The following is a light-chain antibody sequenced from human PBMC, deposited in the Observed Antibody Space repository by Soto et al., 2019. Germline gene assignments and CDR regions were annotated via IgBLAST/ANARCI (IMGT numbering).Light chain of an antibody. CDR3: AAWDDSLNGRV. V-gene: IGLV1-36*01. Sequence: QSVLTQPPSVSEAPRQRGTISCSGSSSNIGNNAVNWYQQLPGKAPKLLIYYDDLLPSGVSDRFSGSKSGTSASLAISGLEYEYEADYYCAAWDDSLNGRVFGGGTKLTVL. J-gene: IGLJ3*02. CDR2: YDD. CDR1: SSNIGNNA.